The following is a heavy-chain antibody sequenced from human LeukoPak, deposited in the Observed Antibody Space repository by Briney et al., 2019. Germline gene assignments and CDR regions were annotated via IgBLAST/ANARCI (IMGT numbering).Heavy chain of an antibody. D-gene: IGHD5-18*01. CDR2: ISAYNGNT. V-gene: IGHV1-18*01. CDR3: ARAPRGYSYGGWFDP. J-gene: IGHJ5*02. Sequence: SVQVSCKASGYTFTSYGISWVRQAPGQGLEWMGWISAYNGNTNYAQKLQGRVTMTTDTSTSTAYMELRSLRSDDTAVYYCARAPRGYSYGGWFDPWGQGTLVTVSS. CDR1: GYTFTSYG.